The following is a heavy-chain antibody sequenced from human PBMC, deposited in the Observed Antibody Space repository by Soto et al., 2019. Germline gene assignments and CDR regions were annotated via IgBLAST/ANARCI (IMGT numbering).Heavy chain of an antibody. V-gene: IGHV4-31*03. CDR1: GGSISSGGYY. CDR3: ARVTSNSGRYQPFDP. D-gene: IGHD3-10*01. CDR2: IYYSGST. Sequence: QVQLQESGPGLVKPSQTLSLTCTVSGGSISSGGYYWSWIRQHPGKGLEWIGYIYYSGSTYYNPSIKSRVTISVDTSKNQFSLKLSSVTAADTAVYYCARVTSNSGRYQPFDPWGQGTLVTVSS. J-gene: IGHJ5*02.